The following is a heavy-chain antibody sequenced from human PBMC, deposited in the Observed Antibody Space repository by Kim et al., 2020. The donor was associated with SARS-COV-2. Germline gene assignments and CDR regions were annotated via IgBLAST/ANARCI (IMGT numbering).Heavy chain of an antibody. V-gene: IGHV4-59*08. J-gene: IGHJ3*01. CDR2: IYYTGTP. Sequence: SETLSLTCSVSGSSIDSLFWGWVRQTPEKGLEWISSIYYTGTPHYYPSLMSRVAISLDKSRNRILLMLTSVPTADTATDFYARHFD. CDR1: GSSIDSLF. CDR3: ARHFD.